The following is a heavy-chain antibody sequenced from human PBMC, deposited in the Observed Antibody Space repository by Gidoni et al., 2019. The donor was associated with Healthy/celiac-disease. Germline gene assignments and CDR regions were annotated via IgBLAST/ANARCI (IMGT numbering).Heavy chain of an antibody. CDR2: ISYDGSNK. J-gene: IGHJ5*02. CDR1: GFTFSSYA. V-gene: IGHV3-30-3*01. Sequence: QVQLVESGGGVVQPGRSLRLSCAASGFTFSSYAMHWVRQAPGKGLAWVAVISYDGSNKYYADSVKGRFTISRDNSKNTLYLQMNSLRAEDTAVYYCARARDYYDSSGYYYWFDPWGQGTLVTVSS. CDR3: ARARDYYDSSGYYYWFDP. D-gene: IGHD3-22*01.